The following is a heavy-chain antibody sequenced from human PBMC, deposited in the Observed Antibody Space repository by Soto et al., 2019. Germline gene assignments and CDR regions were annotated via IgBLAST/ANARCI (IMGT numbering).Heavy chain of an antibody. Sequence: GASVKVSCKASGYTFTDSHIHWVRQASGQGLEWLGWINPRSGDTNYPQKFQGRITMTRDTAVSTAYMELTNLTSDDTAVYYCERDPPRFFTSSPEGAGLWGQGTLVTVSS. CDR2: INPRSGDT. J-gene: IGHJ4*02. CDR1: GYTFTDSH. V-gene: IGHV1-2*02. D-gene: IGHD6-6*01. CDR3: ERDPPRFFTSSPEGAGL.